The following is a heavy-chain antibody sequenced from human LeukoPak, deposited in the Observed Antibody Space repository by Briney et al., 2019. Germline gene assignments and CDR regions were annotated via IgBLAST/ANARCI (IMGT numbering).Heavy chain of an antibody. CDR2: ISGSTGSGGNT. D-gene: IGHD6-19*01. V-gene: IGHV3-23*01. Sequence: GGSLRLSCAASGFNFRNYVMSWVRQAPGKGLEWVSTISGSTGSGGNTYYADSVKGRFTISRDNSKNTLYLQMNSLLAEDTAVYYCLRGGWGSLLDYWGQGTLVTVSS. CDR1: GFNFRNYV. J-gene: IGHJ4*02. CDR3: LRGGWGSLLDY.